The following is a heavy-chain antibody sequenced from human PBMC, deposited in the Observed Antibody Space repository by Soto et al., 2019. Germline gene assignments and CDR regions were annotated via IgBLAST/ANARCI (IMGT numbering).Heavy chain of an antibody. V-gene: IGHV3-74*01. D-gene: IGHD6-19*01. Sequence: EVQLVESGGGLVQPGGSLRLSCAASGLTFSSYWMHWVRQAPGKGLVWVSRISTDGSVTTYADSVKGRFTISRDNAKNTLYLQMNSLRTGVTAVYYCARAPYSSGWGGFDYWGQGTLVTVSS. CDR1: GLTFSSYW. CDR2: ISTDGSVT. J-gene: IGHJ4*02. CDR3: ARAPYSSGWGGFDY.